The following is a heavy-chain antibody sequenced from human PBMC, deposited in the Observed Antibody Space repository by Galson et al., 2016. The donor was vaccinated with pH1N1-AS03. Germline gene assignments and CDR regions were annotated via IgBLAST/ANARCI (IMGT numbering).Heavy chain of an antibody. CDR1: GFTFSGYG. Sequence: SLRLSCAASGFTFSGYGMHWVRQAPGKGLEWVAVIWYDGSNKYYADSVKGRFTISRDNSKNTLYLQMNSLRAEDTAVYYCAREALPDIYHSSGPIDYWGQGTLVTVSS. CDR3: AREALPDIYHSSGPIDY. J-gene: IGHJ4*02. D-gene: IGHD3-22*01. V-gene: IGHV3-33*01. CDR2: IWYDGSNK.